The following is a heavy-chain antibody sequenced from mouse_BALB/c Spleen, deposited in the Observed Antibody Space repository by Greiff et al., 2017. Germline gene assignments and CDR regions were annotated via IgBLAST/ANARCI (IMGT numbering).Heavy chain of an antibody. V-gene: IGHV5-6-4*01. CDR1: GFTFSSYT. J-gene: IGHJ3*01. CDR3: TRDELAY. Sequence: DVKLVESGGGLVKPGGSLKLSCAASGFTFSSYTMSWVRQTPEKRLEWVATISSGGSYTYYPDSVKGRFTISRDNAKNTLYLQMSSLKSEDTAMYYCTRDELAYWGQGTLVTVSA. CDR2: ISSGGSYT.